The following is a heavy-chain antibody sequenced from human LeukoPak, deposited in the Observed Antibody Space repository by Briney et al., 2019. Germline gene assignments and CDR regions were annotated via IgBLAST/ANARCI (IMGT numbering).Heavy chain of an antibody. V-gene: IGHV3-23*01. J-gene: IGHJ4*02. CDR3: ARWYYYGSGSFDY. CDR1: GFTFSIYV. Sequence: PGGSLRLSCAASGFTFSIYVMSWVRQAPGKGLEWVSSISGSGDTTYYADSGKGRFTISRDNSRNTLYLQLNSLKAEDTAVYYCARWYYYGSGSFDYWGQGTLVTVSS. D-gene: IGHD3-10*01. CDR2: ISGSGDTT.